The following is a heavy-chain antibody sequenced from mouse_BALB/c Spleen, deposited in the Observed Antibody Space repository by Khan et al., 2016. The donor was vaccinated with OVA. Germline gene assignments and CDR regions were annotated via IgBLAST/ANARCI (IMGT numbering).Heavy chain of an antibody. Sequence: QVQLKESGPGLVAPSQSLSITCTVSGFSVSRYNIHWIRQAPGKGLEWLGMIWGGGGTDYNPNLKSRLSISKDNSKSQVFLKMNSLQTDDTAMYYCARAYSSYEGCYALDYWGQGTSVTVSS. CDR3: ARAYSSYEGCYALDY. V-gene: IGHV2-6-4*01. CDR1: GFSVSRYN. D-gene: IGHD2-12*01. CDR2: IWGGGGT. J-gene: IGHJ4*01.